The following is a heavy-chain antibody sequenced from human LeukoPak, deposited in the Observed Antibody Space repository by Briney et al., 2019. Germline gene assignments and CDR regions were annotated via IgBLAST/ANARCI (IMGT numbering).Heavy chain of an antibody. CDR2: ISQNSGI. CDR3: AKDRSGYGSSYDFDY. J-gene: IGHJ4*02. V-gene: IGHV3-23*01. Sequence: PGGSLRLSCAPSGFSFTIYAMSCARHAPGKGPEWVSYISQNSGIYYADSVKGRFTISSDNPKNTLFLQMNSLRAEDTAVYYCAKDRSGYGSSYDFDYWGQGTLVTVSS. D-gene: IGHD6-13*01. CDR1: GFSFTIYA.